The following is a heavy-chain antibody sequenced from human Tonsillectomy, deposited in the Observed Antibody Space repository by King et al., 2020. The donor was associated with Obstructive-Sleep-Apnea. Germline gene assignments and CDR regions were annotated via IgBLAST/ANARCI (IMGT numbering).Heavy chain of an antibody. J-gene: IGHJ4*02. V-gene: IGHV4-59*01. D-gene: IGHD3-3*01. CDR1: GGSISSYY. Sequence: QLQESGPGLVKPSETLSLTCTVSGGSISSYYWSWIRQPPGKGLEWIGYIYYSGSTNYNPSLKSRVTISVDTSKNQFSLKLSSVTAADTAVYYCARGCDFWSGPFDYWGQGTLVTVSS. CDR3: ARGCDFWSGPFDY. CDR2: IYYSGST.